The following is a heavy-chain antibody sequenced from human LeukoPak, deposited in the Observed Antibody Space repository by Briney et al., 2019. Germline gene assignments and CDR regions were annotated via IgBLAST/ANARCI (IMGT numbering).Heavy chain of an antibody. CDR3: ATGLPSRITIFGVVIPADY. D-gene: IGHD3-3*01. V-gene: IGHV1-69*06. Sequence: SVKVSCKASGGTFSSYAISWVRQAPGQGLEWMGGIIPIFGTANYAQKFQGRVTMTEDTSTDTAYMELSSLRSEDTAVYYCATGLPSRITIFGVVIPADYWGQGTLVTVSS. CDR2: IIPIFGTA. J-gene: IGHJ4*02. CDR1: GGTFSSYA.